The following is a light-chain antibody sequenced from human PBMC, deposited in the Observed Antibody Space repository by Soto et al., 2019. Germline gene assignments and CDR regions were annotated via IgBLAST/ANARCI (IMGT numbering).Light chain of an antibody. CDR2: GAS. J-gene: IGKJ4*01. CDR1: QSVSNNY. Sequence: EIKLTQSAGTLSLSQGERATLSCRASQSVSNNYLAWYQQKPGQAPRLLIYGASNRATGIPDRFSGSGSGTDFTLTISRLDPEDFAVYYCQQRYNWPLTFGGGTKVDVK. V-gene: IGKV3D-20*02. CDR3: QQRYNWPLT.